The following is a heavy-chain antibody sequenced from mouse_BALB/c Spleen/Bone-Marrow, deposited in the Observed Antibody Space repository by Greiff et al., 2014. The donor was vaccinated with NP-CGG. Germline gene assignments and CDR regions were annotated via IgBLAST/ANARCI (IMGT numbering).Heavy chain of an antibody. J-gene: IGHJ4*01. CDR1: GYSITSGYS. V-gene: IGHV3-1*02. CDR2: IHYSGST. CDR3: ARDQGYYAMDY. Sequence: VQLQQSGPDLVKPSQSLSLTCTVTGYSITSGYSWHWIRQFPGNKLEWMGYIHYSGSTNYNPSLKSRISITRDTSKNKFFLQLYSVTTEDTATYYCARDQGYYAMDYWGQGTSVTVSS.